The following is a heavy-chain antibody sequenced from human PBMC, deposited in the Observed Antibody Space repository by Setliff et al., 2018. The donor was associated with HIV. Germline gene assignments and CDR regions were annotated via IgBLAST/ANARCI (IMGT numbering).Heavy chain of an antibody. J-gene: IGHJ2*01. Sequence: PSETLSLTCTVSRGSISSGGYYWGWIRQPPGKGLEWIGSIYYSGSTYYNPSLKSRVTISVDTSKNQFSLKLSSVTAADTAVYYCARQGAGIQVRYFDWPWDPWTLDFDIWGRGTLVTVSS. CDR1: RGSISSGGYY. V-gene: IGHV4-39*01. CDR2: IYYSGST. CDR3: ARQGAGIQVRYFDWPWDPWTLDFDI. D-gene: IGHD3-9*01.